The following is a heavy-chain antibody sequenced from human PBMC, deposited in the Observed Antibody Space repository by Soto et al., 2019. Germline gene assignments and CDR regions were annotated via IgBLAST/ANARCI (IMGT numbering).Heavy chain of an antibody. V-gene: IGHV1-8*02. D-gene: IGHD6-13*01. Sequence: ASVKVSCKASGYTFTSHYMHWVRQATGQGLEWMGWMNPNSGNTGYAQKFQGRVTMTRNTSISTAYMELSSLRSEDTAVYYCARANEQQLVSGDYWGQGTLVTVSS. J-gene: IGHJ4*02. CDR1: GYTFTSHY. CDR2: MNPNSGNT. CDR3: ARANEQQLVSGDY.